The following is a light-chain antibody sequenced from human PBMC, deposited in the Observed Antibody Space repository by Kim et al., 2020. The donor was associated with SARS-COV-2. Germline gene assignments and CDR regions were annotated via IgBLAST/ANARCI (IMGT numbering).Light chain of an antibody. J-gene: IGKJ1*01. CDR3: HQRTNWPPWT. CDR1: QNISKY. Sequence: SPGERATLSCRASQNISKYLAWYQQKPGQIPRLLIYDASDRASGIPARFSGSGSGTDFTLTISSLEPEDFAVYYCHQRTNWPPWTFGQGTKVEIK. CDR2: DAS. V-gene: IGKV3-11*01.